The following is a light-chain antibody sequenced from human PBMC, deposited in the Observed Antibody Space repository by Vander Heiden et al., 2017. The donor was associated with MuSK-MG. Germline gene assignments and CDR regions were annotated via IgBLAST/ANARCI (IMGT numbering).Light chain of an antibody. Sequence: IVLTQPPATLSLSPGEGATLTCRASQSISNYLAWYQQKPGQAPRLLIYDSSNRATRIPTRFRGSGSGTDFTFTISSLQPEDFAVYYCQQRSNWPGTFGQGTKVDIK. CDR2: DSS. V-gene: IGKV3-11*01. J-gene: IGKJ1*01. CDR1: QSISNY. CDR3: QQRSNWPGT.